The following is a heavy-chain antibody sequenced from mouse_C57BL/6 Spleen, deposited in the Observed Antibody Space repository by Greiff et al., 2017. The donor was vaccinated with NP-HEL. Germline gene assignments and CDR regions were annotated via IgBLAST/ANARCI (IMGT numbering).Heavy chain of an antibody. J-gene: IGHJ1*03. CDR2: IYPGSGST. Sequence: QVQLKQPGAELVKPGASVKMSCKASGYTFTSYWITWVKQRPGQGLEWIGDIYPGSGSTNYNEKFKSKATPTVDTSSSTAYMQLSSLTSEDSAVYYCARRDDGYYWYFDVWGTGTTVTVSS. CDR1: GYTFTSYW. CDR3: ARRDDGYYWYFDV. V-gene: IGHV1-55*01. D-gene: IGHD2-3*01.